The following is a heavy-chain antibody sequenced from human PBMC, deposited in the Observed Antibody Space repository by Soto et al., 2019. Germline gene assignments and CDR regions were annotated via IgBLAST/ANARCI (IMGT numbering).Heavy chain of an antibody. CDR1: GFTFSLYA. J-gene: IGHJ5*02. V-gene: IGHV3-23*01. CDR3: ARKGRPGYDMGSLFDP. Sequence: GGSLRLSCAASGFTFSLYAMNWVRQAPGKGLEWVSSITNEGLSTYYADSVKGRFTVSKDNSRNTLYLQMNSLRAQDTALYYCARKGRPGYDMGSLFDPWGQGTLGTVSS. CDR2: ITNEGLST. D-gene: IGHD5-12*01.